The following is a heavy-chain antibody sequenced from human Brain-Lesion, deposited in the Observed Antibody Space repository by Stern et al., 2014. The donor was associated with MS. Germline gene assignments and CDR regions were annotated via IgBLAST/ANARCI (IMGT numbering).Heavy chain of an antibody. V-gene: IGHV3-33*01. CDR1: GFTFSRYG. Sequence: VQLVESGGGVVQPGTSLRLSCAASGFTFSRYGMHWVRQAPGKGLEWVALAWYDGSTAYYTNSVKGRFTISRDNSKNTLSLQMNSLTAEDTAVYYCARGHIPYAYNYLFDYWGQGTLGTVAS. CDR3: ARGHIPYAYNYLFDY. J-gene: IGHJ4*02. D-gene: IGHD5-24*01. CDR2: AWYDGSTA.